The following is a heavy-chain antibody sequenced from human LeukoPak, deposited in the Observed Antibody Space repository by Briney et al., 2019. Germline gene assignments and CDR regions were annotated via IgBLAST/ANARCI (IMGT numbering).Heavy chain of an antibody. D-gene: IGHD3-22*01. CDR2: IYHSGTTYSGST. CDR3: ARALMIVVVITRYNWFDP. CDR1: GASMSNYY. Sequence: SETLSLTCNVSGASMSNYYWVWIRQPPGKGLEWIGSIYHSGTTYSGSTYYNPSLKSRVTISLDTSKNQFSLKVGSMTAADTAVYYCARALMIVVVITRYNWFDPWGQGTLVTVSS. V-gene: IGHV4-39*07. J-gene: IGHJ5*02.